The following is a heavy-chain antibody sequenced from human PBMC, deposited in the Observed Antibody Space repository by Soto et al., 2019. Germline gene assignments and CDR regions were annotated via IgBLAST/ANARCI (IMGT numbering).Heavy chain of an antibody. D-gene: IGHD3-10*01. CDR3: ARSLWFGELH. V-gene: IGHV2-5*02. CDR2: IYWDNDT. Sequence: QITLKESGPTLVKHTQTLTLTCSFSGFSLSSTGVGVGWIRQSPGKDLEWLAVIYWDNDTRYSPSLKSRVTITKDTSKKQVVITVTNMDPVDTGKYYCARSLWFGELHWGQGDLVTVSS. J-gene: IGHJ4*02. CDR1: GFSLSSTGVG.